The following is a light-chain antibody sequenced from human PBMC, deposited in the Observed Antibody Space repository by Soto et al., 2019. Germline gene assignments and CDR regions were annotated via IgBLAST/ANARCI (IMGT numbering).Light chain of an antibody. CDR1: SRDVGSYNL. V-gene: IGLV2-23*01. Sequence: QSVLTQPASVSGSPGQSITISCTGTSRDVGSYNLVSWYQQHPGKVPKIMIYETSKRPSGAPNRFSGSKSGNTASLTISGLQAEDEADYYCCSYAGSSTGVFGTGTKLTVL. CDR2: ETS. J-gene: IGLJ1*01. CDR3: CSYAGSSTGV.